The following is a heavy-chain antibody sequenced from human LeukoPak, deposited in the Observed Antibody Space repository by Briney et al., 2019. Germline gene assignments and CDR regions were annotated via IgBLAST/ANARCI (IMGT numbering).Heavy chain of an antibody. D-gene: IGHD3-16*01. J-gene: IGHJ6*02. CDR1: GGSISSYY. V-gene: IGHV4-59*01. CDR3: ARDRLEDVWGSWASPLGV. CDR2: IYSSGST. Sequence: SETLSLTCTVSGGSISSYYWSWVRQPPGKGLEWIGYIYSSGSTNYNPSLNSRVTISVDTSKNQFSLKLSSVTAADTAVYYCARDRLEDVWGSWASPLGVWGQGTTVTVSS.